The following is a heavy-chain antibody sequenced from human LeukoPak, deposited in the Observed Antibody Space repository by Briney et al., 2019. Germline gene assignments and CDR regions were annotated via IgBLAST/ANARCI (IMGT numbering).Heavy chain of an antibody. CDR3: AKAYTYDSSGYPDY. J-gene: IGHJ4*02. V-gene: IGHV3-23*01. D-gene: IGHD3-22*01. CDR2: ISGSGGST. CDR1: GFTFSSYA. Sequence: PGGSLRLSGAASGFTFSSYAMSWVRQAPGKGLEWVSAISGSGGSTYYADSVKGRFTISRDNSKNTLYLQMNSLRAEDTAVYYCAKAYTYDSSGYPDYWGQGTLVTVSS.